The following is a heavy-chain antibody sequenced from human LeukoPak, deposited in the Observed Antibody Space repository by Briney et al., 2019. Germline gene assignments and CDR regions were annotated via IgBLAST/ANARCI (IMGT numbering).Heavy chain of an antibody. J-gene: IGHJ4*02. CDR1: GGSISSYY. CDR3: ARAQGNGLIDF. Sequence: PSETLSLTCTVYGGSISSYYWSWIRQPPGKGLEWIGSIYYSGNTYYNPSLKGRVTISLDTSRNQFSLRLSSVTAADTADYYCARAQGNGLIDFWGQGTLVTVSS. CDR2: IYYSGNT. V-gene: IGHV4-59*05. D-gene: IGHD3/OR15-3a*01.